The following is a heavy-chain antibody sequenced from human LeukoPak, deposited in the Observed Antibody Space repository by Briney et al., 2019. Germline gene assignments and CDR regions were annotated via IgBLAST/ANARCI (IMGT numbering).Heavy chain of an antibody. CDR2: IYSGGST. D-gene: IGHD2/OR15-2a*01. V-gene: IGHV3-53*01. Sequence: TGGSLRLSCAASGFTVSSNYMSWARQAPGKGLEWVSVIYSGGSTYHADSVKGRFTISRDNSKNTLYLQMNSLRAEDTAVYYCARDFSMDVWGQGTTVTVSS. CDR1: GFTVSSNY. J-gene: IGHJ6*02. CDR3: ARDFSMDV.